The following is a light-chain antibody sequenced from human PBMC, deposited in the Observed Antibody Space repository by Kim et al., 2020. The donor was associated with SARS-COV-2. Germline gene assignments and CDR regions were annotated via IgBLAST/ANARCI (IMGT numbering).Light chain of an antibody. V-gene: IGLV3-19*01. CDR1: SLRSYY. Sequence: SSELTQDPAVSVALGQTVRITCQGDSLRSYYASWYQQKPGQAPVLVIYGKNNRPSGIPDRFSGSSSGNTASLTITGAQAEDEADYYCNSRDSSGNLILVF. CDR2: GKN. CDR3: NSRDSSGNLILV. J-gene: IGLJ1*01.